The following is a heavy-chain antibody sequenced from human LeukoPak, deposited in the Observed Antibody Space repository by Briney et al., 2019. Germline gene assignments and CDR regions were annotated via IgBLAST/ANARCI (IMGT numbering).Heavy chain of an antibody. CDR1: GFTLADYA. CDR2: ISWNSGSI. J-gene: IGHJ4*01. V-gene: IGHV3-9*01. Sequence: GRSLRLSCAASGFTLADYAMHWVRHAPGKGLEWVSGISWNSGSIVYADSVKGRFTISRDNAKNSLYLQMNSLRAEDTALYYCAKGTGVAAYFDYWGQGTLVTVSS. CDR3: AKGTGVAAYFDY. D-gene: IGHD6-25*01.